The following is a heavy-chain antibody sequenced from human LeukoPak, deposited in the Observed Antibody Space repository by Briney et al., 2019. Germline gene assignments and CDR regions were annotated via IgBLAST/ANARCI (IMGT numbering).Heavy chain of an antibody. J-gene: IGHJ1*01. CDR1: GYSFTSYW. Sequence: GESLKISCKGSGYSFTSYWIGWVRQMPGKGLEWMGIIYPGDSDTRYSPSFQGQVTISDDKSISTAYLQWSSLKASDTAMYYCARREYCGGDCYSGYFQHWGQGTLVTVSS. D-gene: IGHD2-21*02. V-gene: IGHV5-51*01. CDR3: ARREYCGGDCYSGYFQH. CDR2: IYPGDSDT.